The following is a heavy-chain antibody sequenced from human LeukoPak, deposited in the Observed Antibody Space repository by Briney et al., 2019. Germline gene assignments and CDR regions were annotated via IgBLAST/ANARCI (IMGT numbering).Heavy chain of an antibody. D-gene: IGHD6-13*01. Sequence: PGGSLRISCAASGFTFSSLATHWVRQAPGKGLDGVAIISYDGNNKYYVDSVKGRFTISRDNSKNTLYLQMNSLRAEDTAVYYCARHFRAAAGSKGPLDYWGQGTLVTVSS. CDR2: ISYDGNNK. V-gene: IGHV3-30-3*01. J-gene: IGHJ4*02. CDR3: ARHFRAAAGSKGPLDY. CDR1: GFTFSSLA.